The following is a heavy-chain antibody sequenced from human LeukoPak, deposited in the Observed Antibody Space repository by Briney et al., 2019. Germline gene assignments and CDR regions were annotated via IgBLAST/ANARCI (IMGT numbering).Heavy chain of an antibody. CDR2: IWYDGINK. V-gene: IGHV3-33*01. J-gene: IGHJ4*02. CDR3: ARGNYDGGYYFDY. CDR1: GFTFSTYG. Sequence: PGGSLRLSCAASGFTFSTYGMHWVCQAPGKGLEWVAVIWYDGINKYYADSVKGRFTISRDNSKNTLYLQMNSLRAEDTAVYYCARGNYDGGYYFDYWGQGTLVTVSS. D-gene: IGHD3-3*01.